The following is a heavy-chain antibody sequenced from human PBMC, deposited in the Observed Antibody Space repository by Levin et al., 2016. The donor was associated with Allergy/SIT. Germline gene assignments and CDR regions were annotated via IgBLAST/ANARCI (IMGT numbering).Heavy chain of an antibody. CDR2: IYYSGST. J-gene: IGHJ4*02. V-gene: IGHV4-39*01. D-gene: IGHD4-17*01. CDR3: ARRGGLRHDY. Sequence: WIRQPPGKGLEWIGSIYYSGSTYYNPSLKSRVTISVDTSKNQFSLKLSSVTAADTAVYYCARRGGLRHDYWGQGTLVTVSS.